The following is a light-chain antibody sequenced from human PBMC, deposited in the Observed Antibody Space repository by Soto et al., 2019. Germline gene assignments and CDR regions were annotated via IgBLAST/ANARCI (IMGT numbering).Light chain of an antibody. V-gene: IGLV1-51*01. Sequence: QSVLTQPPSVSAAPGQKVTISCSGSSSNIGNNYVSWYQQLPGTAPKLLIYDNNKRPSGIPDRFSGSKSGTSGTLDITGLQTEDEADYYCATWDYSLTGEVFGGGTKVTVL. CDR3: ATWDYSLTGEV. CDR1: SSNIGNNY. J-gene: IGLJ2*01. CDR2: DNN.